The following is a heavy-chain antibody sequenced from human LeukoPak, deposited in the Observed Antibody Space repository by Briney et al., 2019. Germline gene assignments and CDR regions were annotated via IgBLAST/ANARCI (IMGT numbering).Heavy chain of an antibody. J-gene: IGHJ4*02. D-gene: IGHD4-17*01. V-gene: IGHV3-49*03. Sequence: PGGSLRLSCIATGFTFGDYAMSWFRQAPGKGLEWVGFIGSKAYGGTTEFAASVKGRFTISRDDSKSITYLQMNSLKTEDTAVYFCTRAKSGYGDSKPKIFDCWGQGSLVTVSS. CDR1: GFTFGDYA. CDR3: TRAKSGYGDSKPKIFDC. CDR2: IGSKAYGGTT.